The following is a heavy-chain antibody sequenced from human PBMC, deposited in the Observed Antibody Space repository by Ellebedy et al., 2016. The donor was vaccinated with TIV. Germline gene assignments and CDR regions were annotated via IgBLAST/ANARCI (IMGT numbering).Heavy chain of an antibody. CDR3: ARMPWGSGAVNWFDP. V-gene: IGHV3-66*01. D-gene: IGHD3-10*01. Sequence: GGSLRLSCTASGFTVTSNYMNWIRQAPGKGLEWVSVTYSGGTTYYADSVKGRFIISRDNSKNTLYLQMNSLRAEDTAVYYCARMPWGSGAVNWFDPWGQGTLVTVSS. CDR2: TYSGGTT. J-gene: IGHJ5*02. CDR1: GFTVTSNY.